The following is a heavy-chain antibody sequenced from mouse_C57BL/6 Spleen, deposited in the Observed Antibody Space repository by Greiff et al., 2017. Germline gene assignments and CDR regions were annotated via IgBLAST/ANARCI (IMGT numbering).Heavy chain of an antibody. CDR3: TRGAYYSNYGDY. CDR1: GYTFTDYE. J-gene: IGHJ2*01. V-gene: IGHV1-15*01. Sequence: QVQLQQSGAELVRPGASVTLSCKASGYTFTDYEMHWVKQTPVHGLEWIGAIDPETGGTAYNQKFKGKAILTADKSSSTAYMELRSLTSEDSAVYYGTRGAYYSNYGDYWGQGTTLTVSS. CDR2: IDPETGGT. D-gene: IGHD2-5*01.